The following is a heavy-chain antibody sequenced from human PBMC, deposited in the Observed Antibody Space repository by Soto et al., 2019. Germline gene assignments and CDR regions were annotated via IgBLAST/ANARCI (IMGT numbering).Heavy chain of an antibody. CDR1: GYIFSNYW. Sequence: PGESLKISCEVSGYIFSNYWIGWVRQMPGKGLEWMAIVFPGNSDTIYSPSFRGQVTISADKSISTAYLQWSSLKASDTAIYYCVPRASFIGGSCDQGAYFDFWGRGTLVTVSS. D-gene: IGHD2-15*01. V-gene: IGHV5-51*01. CDR3: VPRASFIGGSCDQGAYFDF. CDR2: VFPGNSDT. J-gene: IGHJ2*01.